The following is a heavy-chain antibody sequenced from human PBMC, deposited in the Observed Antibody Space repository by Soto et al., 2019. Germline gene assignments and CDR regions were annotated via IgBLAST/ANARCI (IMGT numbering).Heavy chain of an antibody. CDR2: IWYDGSNK. J-gene: IGHJ3*02. Sequence: QVPLVESGGGVVQPGRSLSLSCAASGFTLSRYGMHWVRQAPGKGMEWVAIIWYDGSNKYYADSVRGRFTISRDNSKNTLYLQMNSLRAEDTAVYYCARGDYGGNSHAFDIWGQGTMVTVSS. CDR1: GFTLSRYG. CDR3: ARGDYGGNSHAFDI. D-gene: IGHD4-17*01. V-gene: IGHV3-33*01.